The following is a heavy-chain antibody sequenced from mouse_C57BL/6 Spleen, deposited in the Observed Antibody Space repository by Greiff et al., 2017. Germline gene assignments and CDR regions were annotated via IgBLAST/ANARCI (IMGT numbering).Heavy chain of an antibody. D-gene: IGHD6-5*01. V-gene: IGHV1-7*01. CDR3: TRAYAKPSYAIDY. J-gene: IGHJ4*01. CDR1: GYTFTSYW. CDR2: INPSGGYT. Sequence: QVHVKQSGAELAKPGASVKLSCKASGYTFTSYWMHWVKQRPGQGLEWIGYINPSGGYTNYNQKFKDKATLTADKSSSTAYMQLSSLTDEDSADYYGTRAYAKPSYAIDYWGQGTSVTVSS.